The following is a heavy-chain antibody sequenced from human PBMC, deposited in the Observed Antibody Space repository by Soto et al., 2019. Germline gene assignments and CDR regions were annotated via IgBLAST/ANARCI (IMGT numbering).Heavy chain of an antibody. D-gene: IGHD6-19*01. CDR3: ARLGYSSGRGGDYGMDV. J-gene: IGHJ6*02. V-gene: IGHV3-33*01. Sequence: QVQLVESGGGVVQPGRSLRLSCAASGFTFSSYGMHWVRQAPGKGLEWVAVIWYDGSNKYYADSVKGRFTISRDNSKNTLYLQMNSLRAEDTAVYYCARLGYSSGRGGDYGMDVWGQGTTVTVSS. CDR1: GFTFSSYG. CDR2: IWYDGSNK.